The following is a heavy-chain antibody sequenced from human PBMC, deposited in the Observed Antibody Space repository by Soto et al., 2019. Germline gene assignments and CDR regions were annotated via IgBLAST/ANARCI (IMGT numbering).Heavy chain of an antibody. D-gene: IGHD3-9*01. J-gene: IGHJ3*02. V-gene: IGHV3-33*03. Sequence: GGSLRLSCAASGFSFSYSAMHWVRQAPGERLEWVAIIWYDGSNKYYADSVKGRFIISRDNSDNTLYLQMNSLRAEDTAVYYCATRGGLSRYFDWSSGSDAFDIWGQGTMVTVSS. CDR3: ATRGGLSRYFDWSSGSDAFDI. CDR2: IWYDGSNK. CDR1: GFSFSYSA.